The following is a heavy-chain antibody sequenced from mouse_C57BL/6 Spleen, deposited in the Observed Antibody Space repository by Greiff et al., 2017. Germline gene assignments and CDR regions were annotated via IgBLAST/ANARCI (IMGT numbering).Heavy chain of an antibody. Sequence: MLVESGGGLVKPGGSLKLSCAASGFTFSSYTMSWVRQTPEKRLEWVATISGGGGNTYYPDSVKGRFTISRDNAKNTLYLQMSSLRSEDTALYYCARHNYDYGYWYFDVWGTGTTVTVSS. D-gene: IGHD2-4*01. J-gene: IGHJ1*03. CDR2: ISGGGGNT. CDR1: GFTFSSYT. CDR3: ARHNYDYGYWYFDV. V-gene: IGHV5-9*01.